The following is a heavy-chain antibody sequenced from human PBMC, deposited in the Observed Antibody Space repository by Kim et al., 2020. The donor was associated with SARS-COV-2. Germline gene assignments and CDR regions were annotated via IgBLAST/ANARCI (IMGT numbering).Heavy chain of an antibody. V-gene: IGHV4-39*07. CDR1: GGSISSSSYY. J-gene: IGHJ4*02. Sequence: SETLSLTCTVSGGSISSSSYYWGWIRQPPGKGLEWIGSIYYSGSTYYNPSLKSRVTISVDTSKNQFSLKLSSVTAADTAVYYCARTFGGGQVWGQGTLVTVSS. CDR3: ARTFGGGQV. D-gene: IGHD3-10*01. CDR2: IYYSGST.